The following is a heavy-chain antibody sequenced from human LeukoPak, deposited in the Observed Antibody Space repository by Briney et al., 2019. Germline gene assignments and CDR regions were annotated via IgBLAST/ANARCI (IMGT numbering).Heavy chain of an antibody. D-gene: IGHD6-13*01. CDR2: IYPGDSDT. J-gene: IGHJ4*02. V-gene: IGHV5-51*01. Sequence: GESLKISCKGSGYSFTNNWIGWVRQMPGNGLEWMGIIYPGDSDTRYSPSFQGQVTLSADKSISTAYLQWSSLKASDSAMYYCARQTRGGIAAAGSDYWGQGTLVTVSS. CDR3: ARQTRGGIAAAGSDY. CDR1: GYSFTNNW.